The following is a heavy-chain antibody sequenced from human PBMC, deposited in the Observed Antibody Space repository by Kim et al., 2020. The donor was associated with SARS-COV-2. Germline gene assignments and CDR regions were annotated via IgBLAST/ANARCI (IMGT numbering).Heavy chain of an antibody. V-gene: IGHV4-34*01. Sequence: SLKSRVTISVDTSKNQFSLKLSSVTAADTAVYYCARGPTVTTRYYYGMDVWAQGTTVTVSS. CDR3: ARGPTVTTRYYYGMDV. J-gene: IGHJ6*02. D-gene: IGHD4-17*01.